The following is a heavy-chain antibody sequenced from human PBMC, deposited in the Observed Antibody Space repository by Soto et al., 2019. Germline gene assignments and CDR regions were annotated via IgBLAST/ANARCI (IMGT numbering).Heavy chain of an antibody. Sequence: EGSLRLSCAASGFTFSSYAMSWVRQAPGKGLEWVSAISGSGGSTYYADSVKGRFTISRDNSKNTLYLQMNSLRAEDTAVYYCATTRYYGDYPSPFHYWGQGTLVTVSS. CDR1: GFTFSSYA. D-gene: IGHD4-17*01. CDR2: ISGSGGST. CDR3: ATTRYYGDYPSPFHY. V-gene: IGHV3-23*01. J-gene: IGHJ4*02.